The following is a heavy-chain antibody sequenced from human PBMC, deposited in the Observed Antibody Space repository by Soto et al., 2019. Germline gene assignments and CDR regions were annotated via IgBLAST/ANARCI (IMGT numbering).Heavy chain of an antibody. CDR3: ARGLRAAGPFDS. CDR1: GFSFNTYG. V-gene: IGHV3-30*03. J-gene: IGHJ4*02. D-gene: IGHD4-17*01. Sequence: GRSLRLSCAASGFSFNTYGMHWVLQAPGKGLEWVAVISYDAKSKLYVDSVRGRFTISRDNSKNTLFLQMDSLRPEDTARYYCARGLRAAGPFDSWGQGTLVTVSS. CDR2: ISYDAKSK.